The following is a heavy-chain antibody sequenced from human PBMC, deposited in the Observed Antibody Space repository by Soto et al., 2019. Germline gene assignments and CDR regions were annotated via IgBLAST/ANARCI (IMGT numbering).Heavy chain of an antibody. CDR2: ISTYNGNT. D-gene: IGHD3-10*01. V-gene: IGHV1-18*01. Sequence: QVQLVQSGAEVKKPGASVKVSCKASGYTFTSYGISWVRQAPGQGLEWMGWISTYNGNTKYAQKLQGRVTMTTDTPTSTAYVERRSLRSDDTAVFDCASGMVRGVGPDYWGQRTLVTVSS. CDR3: ASGMVRGVGPDY. J-gene: IGHJ4*02. CDR1: GYTFTSYG.